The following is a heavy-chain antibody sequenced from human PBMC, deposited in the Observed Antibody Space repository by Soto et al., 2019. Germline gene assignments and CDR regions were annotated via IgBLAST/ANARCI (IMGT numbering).Heavy chain of an antibody. V-gene: IGHV1-18*01. D-gene: IGHD6-13*01. CDR1: GYTFTSYG. J-gene: IGHJ6*02. CDR2: ISAYNGNT. Sequence: QVQLVQSGAEVKKPGASVKVSCKASGYTFTSYGISWVRQAPGQGLEWMGWISAYNGNTNYAQKLQGRVTMTTDTXTSTAYMGLRSLRSDDTAVYYCASSVAAAGYGMDVWGQGTTVTVSS. CDR3: ASSVAAAGYGMDV.